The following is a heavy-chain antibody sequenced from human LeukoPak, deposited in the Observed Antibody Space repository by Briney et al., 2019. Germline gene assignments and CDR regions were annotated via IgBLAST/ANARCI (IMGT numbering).Heavy chain of an antibody. CDR2: IYHSGST. CDR3: AREEIVVVPAGAFDI. CDR1: GGSISSGGYS. J-gene: IGHJ3*02. Sequence: SETLSLTCAVSGGSISSGGYSWSWIRQPPGKGLEWIGYIYHSGSTYYNPSLKSRVTISVDRSKNQFSLRLSSVTAADTAVYYCAREEIVVVPAGAFDIWGQGTMVTVSS. D-gene: IGHD2-2*01. V-gene: IGHV4-30-2*01.